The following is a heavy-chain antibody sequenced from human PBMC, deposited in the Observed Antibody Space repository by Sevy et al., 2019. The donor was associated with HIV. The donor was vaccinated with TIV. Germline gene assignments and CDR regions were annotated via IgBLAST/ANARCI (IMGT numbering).Heavy chain of an antibody. J-gene: IGHJ4*02. V-gene: IGHV3-21*01. CDR1: GFSFSSYS. Sequence: GGSLRLSCAASGFSFSSYSVSWVRQAPGKGLEWVASIGSSNSYIYYADSVKGRFTISRDNAKNSLFLHMNTLRAEDTAVYYCARSYNSSWYILYYFEYWGQGTPVTVSS. CDR2: IGSSNSYI. CDR3: ARSYNSSWYILYYFEY. D-gene: IGHD6-13*01.